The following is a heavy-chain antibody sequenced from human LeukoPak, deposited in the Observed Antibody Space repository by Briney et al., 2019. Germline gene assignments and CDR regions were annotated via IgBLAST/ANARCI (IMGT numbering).Heavy chain of an antibody. D-gene: IGHD3-16*02. J-gene: IGHJ4*02. V-gene: IGHV3-30*18. CDR1: GFTFSSYG. Sequence: PGGSLRLSCAASGFTFSSYGMHWVRQALGKGLEWVAVISYDGSNKYYADSVKGRFTISRDNSKNTLYLQMNSLRAEDTAVYYCAKGLSPDYWGQGTLVTVSS. CDR2: ISYDGSNK. CDR3: AKGLSPDY.